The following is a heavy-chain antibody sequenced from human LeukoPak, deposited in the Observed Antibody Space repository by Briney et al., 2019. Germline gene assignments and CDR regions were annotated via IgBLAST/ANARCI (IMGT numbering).Heavy chain of an antibody. CDR3: ARGYGYYYYYGMDV. J-gene: IGHJ6*02. V-gene: IGHV4-34*01. D-gene: IGHD4-17*01. CDR1: GGSFSGYY. Sequence: PSETLSLTCAVYGGSFSGYYWSWIRQPPGKGLEWIGEINHSGSTNYNPSLKSRVTISVDTSKNQFSLKLSSVTAADTAVYYCARGYGYYYYYGMDVWGQGTTVIVFS. CDR2: INHSGST.